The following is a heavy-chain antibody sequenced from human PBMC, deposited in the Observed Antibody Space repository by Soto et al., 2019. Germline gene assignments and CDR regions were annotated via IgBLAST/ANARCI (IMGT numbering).Heavy chain of an antibody. Sequence: ASVKVSCKASGYTFTSYYMPWVRQAPGQGLEWMGIINPSGGSTSYAQKFQGRVTMTRDTSTSTVYMELSSLRSEDTAVYYCARVDYDTHVDYWGQGTLVTVSS. CDR3: ARVDYDTHVDY. D-gene: IGHD3-22*01. J-gene: IGHJ4*02. CDR1: GYTFTSYY. V-gene: IGHV1-46*01. CDR2: INPSGGST.